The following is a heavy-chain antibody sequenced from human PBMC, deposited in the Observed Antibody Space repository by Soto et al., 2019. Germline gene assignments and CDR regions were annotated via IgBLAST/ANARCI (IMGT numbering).Heavy chain of an antibody. CDR1: GFTFSSYG. CDR2: IWYDGSNK. V-gene: IGHV3-33*01. J-gene: IGHJ5*02. D-gene: IGHD3-22*01. Sequence: GGSLRLSCAASGFTFSSYGMHWVRQAPGKGLEWVAVIWYDGSNKYYADSVKGRFTISRDNSKKTLYLQMNSLRAEDTAVYYCARDKWDPLSYDSSGSNWFDPWGQGTLVTVSS. CDR3: ARDKWDPLSYDSSGSNWFDP.